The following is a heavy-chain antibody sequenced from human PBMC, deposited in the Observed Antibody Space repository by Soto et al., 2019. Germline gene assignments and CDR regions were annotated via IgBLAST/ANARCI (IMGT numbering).Heavy chain of an antibody. CDR3: ARSSIAARLPDAFDI. CDR1: GGTFSSYA. J-gene: IGHJ3*02. D-gene: IGHD6-6*01. Sequence: SVKVSCKASGGTFSSYAISWVRQAPGQGLEWMGGIIPIFGTANYAQKFQGRVTITADESTSTAYMELSSLRSEDTAVYYCARSSIAARLPDAFDIWGQGTMVTVSS. CDR2: IIPIFGTA. V-gene: IGHV1-69*13.